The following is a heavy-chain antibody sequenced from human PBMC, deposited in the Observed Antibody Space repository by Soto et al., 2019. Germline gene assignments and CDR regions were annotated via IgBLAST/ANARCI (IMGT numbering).Heavy chain of an antibody. CDR2: INPNSGNI. D-gene: IGHD3-10*01. J-gene: IGHJ4*02. V-gene: IGHV1-8*01. Sequence: ASVKVSCKASGDTFTTYDINWVRQATGHGLEWMGWINPNSGNIGYAQRFQGRVTMTRDTAIRTAYMELSSLRSDDTPVYYCARGRASGSYYLLDYWGQGTLVTVYS. CDR3: ARGRASGSYYLLDY. CDR1: GDTFTTYD.